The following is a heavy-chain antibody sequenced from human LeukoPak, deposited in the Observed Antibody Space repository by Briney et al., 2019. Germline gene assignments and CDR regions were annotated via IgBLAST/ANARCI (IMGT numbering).Heavy chain of an antibody. CDR1: GVSISSSNW. CDR2: IYYSGST. J-gene: IGHJ3*02. CDR3: ARDKRGAFDI. V-gene: IGHV4-31*11. Sequence: SGTLSLTCAVSGVSISSSNWWSWIRQHPGKGLEWIGYIYYSGSTYYNPSLKSRVTISVDTSKNQFSLKLSSVTAADTAVYYCARDKRGAFDIWGQGTMVTVSS.